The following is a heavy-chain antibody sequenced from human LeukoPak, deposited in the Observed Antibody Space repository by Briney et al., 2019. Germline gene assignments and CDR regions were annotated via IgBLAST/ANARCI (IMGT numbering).Heavy chain of an antibody. V-gene: IGHV4-38-2*02. CDR1: GYSISGGYY. CDR3: ARDREYNYGNFDY. CDR2: IYHSGST. Sequence: SETLSLTCTVSGYSISGGYYWGWIRQPPGKGLEWIGSIYHSGSTYYNPSLKSRVTISVDTSKNQFSLKLSSVTAADTAVYYCARDREYNYGNFDYWGQGTLVTVSS. J-gene: IGHJ4*02. D-gene: IGHD1-1*01.